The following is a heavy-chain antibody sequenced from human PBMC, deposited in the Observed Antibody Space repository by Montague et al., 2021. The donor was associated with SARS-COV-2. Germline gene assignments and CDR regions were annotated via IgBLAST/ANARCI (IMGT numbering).Heavy chain of an antibody. CDR1: GSTFSSYS. D-gene: IGHD3-16*02. CDR3: ARVWAPYDYVWGSYRYFDY. J-gene: IGHJ4*02. CDR2: ISSSSNNV. Sequence: SLRLSCAVSGSTFSSYSMTWVRQAPGKGLEWVSSISSSSNNVHYADSVKGRFTISRDNAKNSLYLQMNSLRVDDTAVYYCARVWAPYDYVWGSYRYFDYWGQGTLVTVS. V-gene: IGHV3-21*01.